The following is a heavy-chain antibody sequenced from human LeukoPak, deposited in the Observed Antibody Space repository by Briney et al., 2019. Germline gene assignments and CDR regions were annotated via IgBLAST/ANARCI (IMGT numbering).Heavy chain of an antibody. Sequence: GGSLRLSCAASGFTFRSYSMNWVRQAPGKGLEWVSYISSSSSTIYYADSVKGRFTISRDNAKNSLYLQMNSLRAEDTAVYYCARGRFTFGGVFDYWGQGTLVTVSS. J-gene: IGHJ4*02. CDR1: GFTFRSYS. V-gene: IGHV3-48*01. D-gene: IGHD3-16*01. CDR3: ARGRFTFGGVFDY. CDR2: ISSSSSTI.